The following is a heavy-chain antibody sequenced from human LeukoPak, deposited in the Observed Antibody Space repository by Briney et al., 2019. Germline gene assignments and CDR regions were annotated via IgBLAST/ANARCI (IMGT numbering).Heavy chain of an antibody. V-gene: IGHV3-15*01. CDR3: SGDYGGNPTFDY. Sequence: GGSLRLSCAASGFTFSNAWMSWVRQAPGKGLEWVGHIKSKTDGGTTDYAAPVKGRFTISRDDSKNTLYLQMNSLKTEDTAVYYCSGDYGGNPTFDYWGQGTLVTVSS. D-gene: IGHD4-23*01. CDR2: IKSKTDGGTT. CDR1: GFTFSNAW. J-gene: IGHJ4*02.